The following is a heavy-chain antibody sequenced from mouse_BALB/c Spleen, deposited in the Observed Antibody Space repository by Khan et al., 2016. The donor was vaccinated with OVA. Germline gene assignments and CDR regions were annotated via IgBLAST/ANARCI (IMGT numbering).Heavy chain of an antibody. Sequence: VQLVESGPGLVQPSQSLSITCTVSGFSLTSYGIHWVRQSPGKGLEWLGVIWSGGSTDYSAAFISRLSISKDNSKSQVFFKMNSLQANDTAIYYCARNYDDDEGLAYWGQETLVTVSA. CDR1: GFSLTSYG. CDR2: IWSGGST. CDR3: ARNYDDDEGLAY. V-gene: IGHV2-2*02. D-gene: IGHD2-4*01. J-gene: IGHJ3*01.